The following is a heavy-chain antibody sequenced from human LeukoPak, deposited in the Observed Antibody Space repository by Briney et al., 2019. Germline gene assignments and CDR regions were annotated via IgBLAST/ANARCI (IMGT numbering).Heavy chain of an antibody. J-gene: IGHJ4*02. Sequence: GGALRLSCASSGISFSRYAMSWVRQAPGKGLAGVSAMSSRDEGRYYAASVRGGFTIPRDTSCRAQYVHINSLPAEDAAVYYCSKAPVTSCRGAFCYPFDYWGQGTLVTVSS. V-gene: IGHV3-23*01. CDR3: SKAPVTSCRGAFCYPFDY. CDR1: GISFSRYA. CDR2: MSSRDEGR. D-gene: IGHD2-15*01.